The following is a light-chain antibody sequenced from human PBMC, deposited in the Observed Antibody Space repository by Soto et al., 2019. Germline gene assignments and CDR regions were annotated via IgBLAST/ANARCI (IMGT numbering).Light chain of an antibody. V-gene: IGKV3-11*01. CDR2: DAS. J-gene: IGKJ1*01. CDR3: QQYNNWPPWT. Sequence: VLTQSPPTLSLSPGERATLSCRASLDVNSYLAWYQQKPGQAPRLLIYDASNRAAGIPDRFSGSGSGTEFTLSISSLQSEDGAVYYCQQYNNWPPWTFGQGTKVDIK. CDR1: LDVNSY.